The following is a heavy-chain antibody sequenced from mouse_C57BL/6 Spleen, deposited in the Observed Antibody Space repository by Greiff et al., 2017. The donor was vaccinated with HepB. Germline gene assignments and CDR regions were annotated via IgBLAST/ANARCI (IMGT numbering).Heavy chain of an antibody. CDR2: IDPSDSYT. J-gene: IGHJ3*01. Sequence: QVQLQQSGAELVKPGASVKLSCKASGYTFTSYWMQWVKQRPGQGLEWIGEIDPSDSYTNYNQKFKGKATLTVDTSSSTAYMQLSSLTSEDSAVYYCARGYYGSSPFAYWGQGTLVTVSA. D-gene: IGHD1-1*01. CDR1: GYTFTSYW. CDR3: ARGYYGSSPFAY. V-gene: IGHV1-50*01.